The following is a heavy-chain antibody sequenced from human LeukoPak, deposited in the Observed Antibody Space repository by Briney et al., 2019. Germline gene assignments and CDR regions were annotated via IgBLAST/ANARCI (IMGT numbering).Heavy chain of an antibody. CDR1: GFTFSSYS. CDR3: ARDTGPYSSSWYGIDY. V-gene: IGHV3-21*01. J-gene: IGHJ4*02. Sequence: PGGSLRLSCAASGFTFSSYSMNWVRQAPGKGLEWVSSISSSSSYIYYADSVKGRFTISRDNAKNSLYLQMSSLRAEDTAVYYCARDTGPYSSSWYGIDYWGQGTLVTVSS. CDR2: ISSSSSYI. D-gene: IGHD6-13*01.